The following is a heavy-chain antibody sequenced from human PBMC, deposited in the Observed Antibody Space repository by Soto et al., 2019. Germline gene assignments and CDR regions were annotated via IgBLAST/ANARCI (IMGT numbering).Heavy chain of an antibody. D-gene: IGHD1-1*01. V-gene: IGHV3-30-3*01. CDR2: ISYDGSNK. Sequence: QVQLVESGGGVVQPGRSLRLSCAASGFTFSSYAMHWVRQAPGKGLEWVAVISYDGSNKYYADSVKGRFTISRDNSKNTLYLQMNSLRAEDTAVYYCARDPNWNDKGFDYWGQGTLVTVSS. CDR3: ARDPNWNDKGFDY. J-gene: IGHJ4*02. CDR1: GFTFSSYA.